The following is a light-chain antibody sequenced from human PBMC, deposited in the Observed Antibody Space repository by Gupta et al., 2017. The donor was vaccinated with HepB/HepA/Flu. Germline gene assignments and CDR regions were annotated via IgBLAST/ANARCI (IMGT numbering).Light chain of an antibody. J-gene: IGKJ1*01. Sequence: ENVLTQFPGTLSLSQGERASLSCRASHSLSSNYLAWYQHKPGQAPRLLIYGASSRAPGIPERFSGSGSATDFSLTISSLEPEDSAVYFCQQYNTSPRTFGQGTXVEIK. CDR2: GAS. CDR1: HSLSSNY. V-gene: IGKV3-20*01. CDR3: QQYNTSPRT.